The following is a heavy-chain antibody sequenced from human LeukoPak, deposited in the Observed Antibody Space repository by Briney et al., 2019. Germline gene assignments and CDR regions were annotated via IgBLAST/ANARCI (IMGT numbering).Heavy chain of an antibody. CDR1: GFTFSDYY. Sequence: GGSLRLSCAAPGFTFSDYYMSWIRQAPGKGLEWVSYISSSGSTIYYADSVKGRFTISRDNAKNSLYLQMNSLRAEDTAVYYCAREVVTEYLDYWGQGTLVTVSS. J-gene: IGHJ4*02. CDR3: AREVVTEYLDY. CDR2: ISSSGSTI. V-gene: IGHV3-11*01. D-gene: IGHD3-22*01.